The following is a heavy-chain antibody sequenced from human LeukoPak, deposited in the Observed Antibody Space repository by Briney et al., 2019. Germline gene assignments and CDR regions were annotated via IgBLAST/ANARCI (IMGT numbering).Heavy chain of an antibody. V-gene: IGHV1-18*01. CDR2: ISAYNGNT. CDR3: ARALTYNWFDP. Sequence: ASVKVSCKASGYTFTSYDINWVRQAPGQGLEWMGWISAYNGNTNYAQKLQGRVTMTTDTSTSTAYMELRSLRSDDTAVYYCARALTYNWFDPWGQGTLVTVSS. CDR1: GYTFTSYD. J-gene: IGHJ5*02.